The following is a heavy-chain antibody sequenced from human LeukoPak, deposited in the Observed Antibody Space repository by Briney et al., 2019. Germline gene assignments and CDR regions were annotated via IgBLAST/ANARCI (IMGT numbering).Heavy chain of an antibody. Sequence: GGSLRLSCAASGFTFNNYAMSWVRQAPGKGLEWVSAISGSGGSTYYADSVKGRFTISRDNSKNTLYLQMNSLRAEDTAVYYCAKGAMIVVVYFDYWGQGTLVTVSS. J-gene: IGHJ4*02. CDR3: AKGAMIVVVYFDY. CDR1: GFTFNNYA. CDR2: ISGSGGST. D-gene: IGHD3-22*01. V-gene: IGHV3-23*01.